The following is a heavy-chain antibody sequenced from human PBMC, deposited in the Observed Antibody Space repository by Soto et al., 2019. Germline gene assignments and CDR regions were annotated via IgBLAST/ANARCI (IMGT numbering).Heavy chain of an antibody. Sequence: GGSLRLSCAASGFTVSSYGMHWVRQAQGKGLEWVAVISYDGSNKYYADSVKGRFTISRDNSKNTLYLQMNSLRAEDTPVYYCARVLGQGPFYYYYGMDVWGQGTTVTVSS. CDR2: ISYDGSNK. D-gene: IGHD3-3*02. CDR1: GFTVSSYG. J-gene: IGHJ6*02. CDR3: ARVLGQGPFYYYYGMDV. V-gene: IGHV3-30*03.